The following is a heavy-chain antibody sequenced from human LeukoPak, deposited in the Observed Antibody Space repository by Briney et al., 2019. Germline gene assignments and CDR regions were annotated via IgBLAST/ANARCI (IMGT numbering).Heavy chain of an antibody. Sequence: GGSLRLSCAASGFTLSSYGIHWVRQAPGKGLEGVAFIRYDGTNKWYADSVKGRFTISRDNSKNTLYLQMNSLRVEDTAVYHCAKDRHYGDYPSAYYSYMDVWGKGTTVTVSS. CDR1: GFTLSSYG. CDR3: AKDRHYGDYPSAYYSYMDV. J-gene: IGHJ6*03. CDR2: IRYDGTNK. V-gene: IGHV3-30*02. D-gene: IGHD4-17*01.